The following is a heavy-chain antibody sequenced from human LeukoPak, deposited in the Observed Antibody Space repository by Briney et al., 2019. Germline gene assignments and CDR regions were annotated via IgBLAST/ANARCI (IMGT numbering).Heavy chain of an antibody. J-gene: IGHJ4*02. CDR1: GYTFVGYY. CDR3: AREYSASEH. V-gene: IGHV1-2*02. Sequence: EASVKVSCKASGYTFVGYYLHWERQAPGQGLEWMAWIDPYTGNTHYAQKFQGRITVTRDTSVSTTYMELSWLTSDDTARYYCAREYSASEHWGQGTLVTVSS. CDR2: IDPYTGNT. D-gene: IGHD5-12*01.